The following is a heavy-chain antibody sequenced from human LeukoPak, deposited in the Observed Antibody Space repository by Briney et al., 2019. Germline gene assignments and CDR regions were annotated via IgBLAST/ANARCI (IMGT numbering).Heavy chain of an antibody. V-gene: IGHV3-48*02. CDR1: GFTISSYA. Sequence: PGGSLRLSCAVSGFTISSYAMSWVRQAPGKGLEWVSYISSSSSSTIYYADSVKGRFAISRGNAKNSLYLQMNSLRDEDTAVYYCARDHGSDFDYWGQGTLVTVSS. CDR3: ARDHGSDFDY. CDR2: ISSSSSSTI. J-gene: IGHJ4*02. D-gene: IGHD2-2*03.